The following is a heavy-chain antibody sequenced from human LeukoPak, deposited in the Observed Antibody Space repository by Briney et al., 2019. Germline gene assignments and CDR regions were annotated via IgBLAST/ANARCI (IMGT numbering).Heavy chain of an antibody. J-gene: IGHJ4*02. V-gene: IGHV4-39*01. Sequence: SETLSLACTVSGGSISSSSYYWGWIRQTPGKGLEWIGSIYYSGSTFYSPSLKSRVTISVDTSKNQFSLKLSSVTAADTAVYYCASLRERSYYARGFDYWGQGTLVTVSS. CDR3: ASLRERSYYARGFDY. D-gene: IGHD1-26*01. CDR2: IYYSGST. CDR1: GGSISSSSYY.